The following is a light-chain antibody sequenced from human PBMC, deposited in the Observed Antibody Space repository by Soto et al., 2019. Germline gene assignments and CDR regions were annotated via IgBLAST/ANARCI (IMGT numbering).Light chain of an antibody. CDR1: QSVSNY. Sequence: VFTHSPSTLSLSPGERPTPSCGTSQSVSNYLAWYQQRPGQAPRLLIYDASHRATGIPARFSGSGSGTDFTLTISSLEPEDFAVYYCQQRSDWPSTFGQGTRLEIK. CDR3: QQRSDWPST. V-gene: IGKV3-11*01. CDR2: DAS. J-gene: IGKJ5*01.